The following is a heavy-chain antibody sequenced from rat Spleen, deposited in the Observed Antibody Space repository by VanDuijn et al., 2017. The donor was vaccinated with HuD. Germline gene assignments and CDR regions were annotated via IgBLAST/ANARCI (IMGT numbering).Heavy chain of an antibody. D-gene: IGHD1-11*01. CDR2: IWSGGST. J-gene: IGHJ3*01. CDR1: GFSLTSNS. Sequence: QVQLKESGPGLVQPSQTLSLTCPVSGFSLTSNSVNWFRQPPGKGLEWMGAIWSGGSTDYNSALKSRLTISRDTSKSQVFLKMNSLQTEDTAIYFCTRSYGGYSQHWFAYWGQGTQVTVSS. CDR3: TRSYGGYSQHWFAY. V-gene: IGHV2-1*01.